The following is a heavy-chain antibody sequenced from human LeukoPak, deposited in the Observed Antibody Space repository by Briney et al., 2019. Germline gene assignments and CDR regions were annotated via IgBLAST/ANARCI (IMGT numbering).Heavy chain of an antibody. CDR2: ISWNSGII. Sequence: PGRSLRLSCVASGFSFDDYGMFWVRQTPGKGLEWVSGISWNSGIIVYADSVKGRFTISRDNSKNTLYLQMNSLRGEDTAVYYCARDENSSSWYGYFDYWGQGTLVTVSS. CDR1: GFSFDDYG. CDR3: ARDENSSSWYGYFDY. D-gene: IGHD6-13*01. J-gene: IGHJ4*02. V-gene: IGHV3-9*01.